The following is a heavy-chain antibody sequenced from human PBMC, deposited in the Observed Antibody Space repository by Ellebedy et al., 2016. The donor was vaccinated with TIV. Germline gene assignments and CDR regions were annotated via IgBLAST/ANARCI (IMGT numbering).Heavy chain of an antibody. D-gene: IGHD2-15*01. CDR2: ISYDGSNS. Sequence: GGSLRLSCAASGFTFSNYAMHWVRQAPGKGLEWVAVISYDGSNSHYADSVKGRFTISRDNSKNTQYLQMNSLRAEDTAVYYCAREIDSPDAYCSGESCYPDYWGQGTLVTVSS. CDR3: AREIDSPDAYCSGESCYPDY. J-gene: IGHJ4*02. CDR1: GFTFSNYA. V-gene: IGHV3-30-3*01.